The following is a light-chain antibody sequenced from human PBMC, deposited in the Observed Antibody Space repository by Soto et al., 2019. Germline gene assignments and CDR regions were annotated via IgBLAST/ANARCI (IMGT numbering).Light chain of an antibody. J-gene: IGLJ2*01. CDR3: VLYMGSGIVE. Sequence: QAVVTQEPSFSVSPGGTVTLTCGLTSGSVSTSYHPSWYQQTPGQAPRTLIYSTNTRSSGVPDRFSGSILGNKAALTITGAQADDESDYYCVLYMGSGIVEFGGGTQLPVL. V-gene: IGLV8-61*01. CDR1: SGSVSTSYH. CDR2: STN.